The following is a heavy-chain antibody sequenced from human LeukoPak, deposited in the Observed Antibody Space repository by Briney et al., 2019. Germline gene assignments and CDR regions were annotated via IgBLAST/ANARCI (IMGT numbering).Heavy chain of an antibody. CDR3: STWNSDWEFAY. Sequence: GGSLRLSCAASGFTFSGSWMTWVRQAPGEGLEWVAHLKEDGSDKYYVDSVTGRFTISRNNTKNSLYLQMSSLRAEDTAVYYCSTWNSDWEFAYWGQGTLVSVSS. J-gene: IGHJ4*02. CDR1: GFTFSGSW. D-gene: IGHD1/OR15-1a*01. CDR2: LKEDGSDK. V-gene: IGHV3-7*05.